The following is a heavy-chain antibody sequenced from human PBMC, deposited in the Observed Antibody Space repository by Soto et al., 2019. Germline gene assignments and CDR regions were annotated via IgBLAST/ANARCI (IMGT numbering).Heavy chain of an antibody. Sequence: QVHLVQSGAEVKKPGASLKVSCKTSGYTFTSYGIVWVRQAPGQGLEWMGWMNAKSGDTFFPQRFQGKFNMTWDTSLSTAYMEVGSLTSDDTAIYYCARGNPFNYAGFDVWGQGTTVAVSS. D-gene: IGHD3-16*01. CDR1: GYTFTSYG. V-gene: IGHV1-8*02. CDR3: ARGNPFNYAGFDV. CDR2: MNAKSGDT. J-gene: IGHJ6*02.